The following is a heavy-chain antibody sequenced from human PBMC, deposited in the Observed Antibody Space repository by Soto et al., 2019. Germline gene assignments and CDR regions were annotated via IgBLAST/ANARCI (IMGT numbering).Heavy chain of an antibody. CDR3: TSVEDILTGYYNY. CDR2: IRSKANSYAT. V-gene: IGHV3-73*01. J-gene: IGHJ4*02. D-gene: IGHD3-9*01. Sequence: EVQLVESGGGLVQPGGSLKLSCAASGFTFSGSAMHWVRQASGKGLEWVGRIRSKANSYATAYAASVKGRFTISRDDSKNTAYLQMNSLKTEDTAVYYCTSVEDILTGYYNYWGQGTLVTVSS. CDR1: GFTFSGSA.